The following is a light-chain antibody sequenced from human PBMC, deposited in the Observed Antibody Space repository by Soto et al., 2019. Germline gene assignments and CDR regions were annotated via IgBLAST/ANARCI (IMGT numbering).Light chain of an antibody. V-gene: IGKV3-15*01. Sequence: EIVLTQSPATLSLSPGERGALSCRASQSVSSNYVAWYQQKPGQAPRLLIYGASTRATGIPARFSGSGSGTEFTLTISSLQSEDSAVYYCQHYNHWLWTFGQGTKVDIK. CDR1: QSVSSN. CDR2: GAS. J-gene: IGKJ1*01. CDR3: QHYNHWLWT.